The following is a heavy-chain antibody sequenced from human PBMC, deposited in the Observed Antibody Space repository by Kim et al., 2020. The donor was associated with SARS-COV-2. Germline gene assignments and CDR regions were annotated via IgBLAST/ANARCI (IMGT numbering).Heavy chain of an antibody. CDR3: AGDLSLGRPGGFDF. CDR1: EFTFSRYS. CDR2: IRRNSDYI. Sequence: GGSLRLSCAASEFTFSRYSMNWVRQAPGKGLEWVATIRRNSDYIYYAESVEGRFTISRDNAKNSVYLQMNSLRVDDTAMYYCAGDLSLGRPGGFDFWGQGALVAVSS. V-gene: IGHV3-21*01. J-gene: IGHJ4*02. D-gene: IGHD3-10*01.